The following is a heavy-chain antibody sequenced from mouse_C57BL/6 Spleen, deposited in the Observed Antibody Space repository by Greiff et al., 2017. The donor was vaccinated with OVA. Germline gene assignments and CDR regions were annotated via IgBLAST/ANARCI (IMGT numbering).Heavy chain of an antibody. Sequence: VQLQQPGAELVRPGSSVKLSCKASGYTFTSYWMDWVKQRPGQGLEWIGNIYPSDSETHYNQKFKDKATLTVDKSSSTAYMQLSSLTSEDSAVYYCARGMVTDYWGQGTTLTVSS. V-gene: IGHV1-61*01. J-gene: IGHJ2*01. CDR1: GYTFTSYW. D-gene: IGHD2-2*01. CDR2: IYPSDSET. CDR3: ARGMVTDY.